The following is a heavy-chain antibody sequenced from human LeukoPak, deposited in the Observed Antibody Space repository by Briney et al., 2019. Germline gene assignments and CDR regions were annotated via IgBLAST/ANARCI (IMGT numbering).Heavy chain of an antibody. Sequence: GASVKVSCKASGYTFTSYDINWVRQATGQGVEWMGWMNPNSGNTGYAQKFQGRVTMTRNTSISTAYMELSSLRSEDTAVYYCARGNIVVVPAAMGYYYYYMDVWGKGTTVTVSS. V-gene: IGHV1-8*01. D-gene: IGHD2-2*01. CDR3: ARGNIVVVPAAMGYYYYYMDV. CDR1: GYTFTSYD. CDR2: MNPNSGNT. J-gene: IGHJ6*03.